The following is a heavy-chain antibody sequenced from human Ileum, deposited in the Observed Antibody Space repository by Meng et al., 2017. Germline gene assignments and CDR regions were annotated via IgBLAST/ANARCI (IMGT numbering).Heavy chain of an antibody. V-gene: IGHV4-31*03. CDR1: GGSISSGGYY. D-gene: IGHD1-1*01. CDR3: ARGGTAYFDY. CDR2: IYDSGST. Sequence: QVPLQESGPGLVKPSQTLSLTCTVSGGSISSGGYYWSWIRQNPGKGLEWIGYIYDSGSTYYNPSLKSRIAISGDTSKNQFSLNLSSVTAADTAVYYCARGGTAYFDYWGQGTLVTVSS. J-gene: IGHJ4*02.